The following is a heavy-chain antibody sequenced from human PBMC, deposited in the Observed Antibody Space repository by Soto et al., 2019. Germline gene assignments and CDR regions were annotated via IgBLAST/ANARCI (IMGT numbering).Heavy chain of an antibody. CDR1: GFTFSSYA. J-gene: IGHJ4*02. V-gene: IGHV3-23*01. CDR3: AKPQDYSSGWQLFDY. CDR2: ISGSGGST. D-gene: IGHD6-19*01. Sequence: GGSLRLSCAASGFTFSSYAMSWVRQAPGKGLEWVSAISGSGGSTYYADSVKGRFTISRDNSKNTLYLQMNSLRAEDTAVYYCAKPQDYSSGWQLFDYRGQGTLVTVSS.